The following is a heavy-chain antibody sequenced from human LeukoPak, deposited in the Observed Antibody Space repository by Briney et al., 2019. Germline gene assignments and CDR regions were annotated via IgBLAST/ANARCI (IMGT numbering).Heavy chain of an antibody. CDR1: GGSISNYY. CDR2: VYYSGTT. Sequence: PSETLSLTCTVSGGSISNYYWSWIRQPPGKGLEWIGYVYYSGTTNYNPSLKSRVIISVDTSKNQFSLNLSPVIAADTAVYYCARDWGVSARPGYMDVWAKGPPSPSP. D-gene: IGHD6-6*01. CDR3: ARDWGVSARPGYMDV. J-gene: IGHJ6*03. V-gene: IGHV4-59*01.